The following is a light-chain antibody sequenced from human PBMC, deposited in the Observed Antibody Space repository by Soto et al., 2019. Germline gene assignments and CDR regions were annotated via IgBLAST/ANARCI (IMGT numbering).Light chain of an antibody. Sequence: QSALTQPPSVSGSPGQSVTISCTGTSSDVGSYNRVSWYQHPPGTAPKLMIYEVSNRPSGVPDRFSGSKSGNTASLTISGLHAEDEADYYCSSYTSSSTLVFGGGTKLTVL. V-gene: IGLV2-18*02. CDR2: EVS. J-gene: IGLJ2*01. CDR1: SSDVGSYNR. CDR3: SSYTSSSTLV.